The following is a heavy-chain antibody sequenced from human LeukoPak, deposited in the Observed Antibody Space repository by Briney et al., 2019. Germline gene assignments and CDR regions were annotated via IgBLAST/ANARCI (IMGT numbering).Heavy chain of an antibody. CDR1: GASFSVYY. CDR3: ATSSQLGSYNWFDP. Sequence: SQTLSLTCAVDGASFSVYYWSWIRQSPGKWLEWIGEIDHSGITKCSPSLKSRVPISLDTSKNQFSLDLTSVTAADTAVYYCATSSQLGSYNWFDPWGQGTLVTVSA. J-gene: IGHJ5*02. CDR2: IDHSGIT. V-gene: IGHV4-34*01. D-gene: IGHD6-6*01.